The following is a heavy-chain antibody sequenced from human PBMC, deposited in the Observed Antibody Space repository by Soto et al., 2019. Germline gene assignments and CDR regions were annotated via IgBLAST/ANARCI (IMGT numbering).Heavy chain of an antibody. J-gene: IGHJ4*02. V-gene: IGHV3-23*01. D-gene: IGHD6-13*01. CDR3: AIGIAAAGTFDY. CDR2: ISGSGGST. CDR1: GFTFSSYA. Sequence: VQLLESGGGLVQPGGSLRLSCAASGFTFSSYAMSWVRQAPGKGLEWVSAISGSGGSTYYADSVKGRFTISRDNSKNTLYLQMNSLRAEDTAVYYCAIGIAAAGTFDYWGQGTLVTVSS.